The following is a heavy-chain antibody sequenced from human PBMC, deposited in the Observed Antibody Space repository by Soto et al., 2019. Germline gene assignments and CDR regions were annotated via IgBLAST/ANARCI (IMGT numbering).Heavy chain of an antibody. J-gene: IGHJ5*02. CDR2: IIPIFGTA. V-gene: IGHV1-69*06. CDR3: ASKGPIVVVPAASDWFDP. CDR1: VGSFSRYA. Sequence: SLKVSCNASVGSFSRYAIICVRQAPVQVLEWMGGIIPIFGTANYAQKFQGRVTITADKSTSTAYMELSSLRAEDTAVYYCASKGPIVVVPAASDWFDPWGQGNLVNVSA. D-gene: IGHD2-2*01.